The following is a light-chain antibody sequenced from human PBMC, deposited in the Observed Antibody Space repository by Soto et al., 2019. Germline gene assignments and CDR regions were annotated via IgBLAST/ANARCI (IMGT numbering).Light chain of an antibody. J-gene: IGLJ2*01. CDR3: QSYDSSDVV. CDR1: SSNIGAGYD. CDR2: GNS. V-gene: IGLV1-40*01. Sequence: QSVLTQPPSVSGAPGQRVTISCTGSSSNIGAGYDVHWYQQLPGTARKLLIYGNSNRPSGVPDRFSGSKSGTSASLAITGLQAEDEADYYCQSYDSSDVVFGGGTKVTVL.